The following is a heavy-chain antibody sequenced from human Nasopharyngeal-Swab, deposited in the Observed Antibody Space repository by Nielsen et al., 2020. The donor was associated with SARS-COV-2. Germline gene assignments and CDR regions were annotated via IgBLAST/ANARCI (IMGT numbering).Heavy chain of an antibody. CDR1: GFTFNTYS. Sequence: GGSLKISCAGSGFTFNTYSMIWVRQVPGEGLEWVSSISGSGSYVYYADSVKGRFTISKDSAKNSLYLQMNSLRADDTAVYFCARIAGRGSIYYYYMDVWGTGTTVTVSS. D-gene: IGHD1-26*01. CDR3: ARIAGRGSIYYYYMDV. J-gene: IGHJ6*03. V-gene: IGHV3-21*01. CDR2: ISGSGSYV.